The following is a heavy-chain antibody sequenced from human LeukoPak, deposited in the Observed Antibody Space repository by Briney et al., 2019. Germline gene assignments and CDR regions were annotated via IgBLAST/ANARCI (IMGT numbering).Heavy chain of an antibody. D-gene: IGHD2-15*01. J-gene: IGHJ3*02. Sequence: GGSLRLSCAASGFTFCSYEVNWVRQAPGKGLEWVSYISSSGSTIYYADSVKGRFTISRDNAKNSLYLQMNSLRAEDTAVYYCARSGWSRAFDIWGQGTMVTVSS. V-gene: IGHV3-48*03. CDR3: ARSGWSRAFDI. CDR1: GFTFCSYE. CDR2: ISSSGSTI.